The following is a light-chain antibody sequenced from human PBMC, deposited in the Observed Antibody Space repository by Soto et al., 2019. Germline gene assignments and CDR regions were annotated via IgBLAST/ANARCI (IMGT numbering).Light chain of an antibody. CDR3: LVWASSSVV. CDR1: KLGDKY. Sequence: SYELTQPPSVSVSPGQTANITCSGDKLGDKYASWYQQKPGQSPVLVIYQDFGRPSGIPERFSGSNSGDTATLTISGTQAMDDAEYYCLVWASSSVVFGGGTKLTVL. CDR2: QDF. V-gene: IGLV3-1*01. J-gene: IGLJ2*01.